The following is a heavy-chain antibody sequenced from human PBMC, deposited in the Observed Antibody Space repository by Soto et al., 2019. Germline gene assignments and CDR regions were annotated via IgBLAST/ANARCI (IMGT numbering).Heavy chain of an antibody. CDR1: GGTFNTYG. J-gene: IGHJ2*01. CDR2: IIPIVGSA. CDR3: ARDFSLTSAPGLTHWFFDL. V-gene: IGHV1-69*01. D-gene: IGHD6-13*01. Sequence: QVQLVQSGAEVKKPGSSVKVSCKASGGTFNTYGISWVRQAPGQGLEWMGEIIPIVGSANYAQKFQGRITITADEATSTAYMELTSLRSEDTAMYYCARDFSLTSAPGLTHWFFDLWGRGTLVTVSS.